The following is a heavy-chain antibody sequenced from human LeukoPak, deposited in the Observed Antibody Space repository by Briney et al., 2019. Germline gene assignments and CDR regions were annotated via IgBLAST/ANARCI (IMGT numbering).Heavy chain of an antibody. CDR3: VRDGYAFDV. Sequence: PGGSLRLSCAASGFTFSLYAMSWVRQAPGTGLEWVSGISGSGIGGSTSYADSVKGRFTISRDNAKNTLYLQMDSLRAEDTAVYYCVRDGYAFDVWGQGTMVTVSS. D-gene: IGHD5-12*01. CDR1: GFTFSLYA. CDR2: ISGSGIGGST. V-gene: IGHV3-23*01. J-gene: IGHJ3*01.